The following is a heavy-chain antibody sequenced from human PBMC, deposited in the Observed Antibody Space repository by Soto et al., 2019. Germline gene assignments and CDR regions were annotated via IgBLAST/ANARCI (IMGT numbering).Heavy chain of an antibody. CDR2: IYYSGRA. D-gene: IGHD3-10*01. CDR1: GGSISSYY. V-gene: IGHV4-59*12. J-gene: IGHJ4*02. CDR3: ARAVPGSTGTHHSGSGIFYVSPFDY. Sequence: SETLSLTCTVSGGSISSYYWSWIRQPPGKGLEWIGYIYYSGRAHYSPSLKSRLTISVDPSKNQFSLKLTSVTAADTAVYYCARAVPGSTGTHHSGSGIFYVSPFDYWGQGALVTVSS.